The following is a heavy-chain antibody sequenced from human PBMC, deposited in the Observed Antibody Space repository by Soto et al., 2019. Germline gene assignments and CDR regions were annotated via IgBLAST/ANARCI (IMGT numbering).Heavy chain of an antibody. CDR3: AREGYSYGYDAFDI. V-gene: IGHV3-48*02. J-gene: IGHJ3*02. CDR1: GFTFSSYS. D-gene: IGHD5-18*01. CDR2: ISSSSTI. Sequence: GGSLRLSCAASGFTFSSYSMNWVRQAPGKGLEWVSYISSSSTIYYADSVKGRFTISRDNAKNPLYLQMNSLRDEDTAVYYCAREGYSYGYDAFDIWGQGTMVTVSS.